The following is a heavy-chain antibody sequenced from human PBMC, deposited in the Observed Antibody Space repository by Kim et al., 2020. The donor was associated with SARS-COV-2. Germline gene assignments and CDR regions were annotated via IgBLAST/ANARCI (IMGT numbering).Heavy chain of an antibody. D-gene: IGHD3-22*01. V-gene: IGHV3-74*01. Sequence: TDADSVKGRFTISRDNAKNTLYLQMNSLRAEDTAVYYCAEDSSGYYAFDIWGQGTMVTVSS. J-gene: IGHJ3*02. CDR3: AEDSSGYYAFDI.